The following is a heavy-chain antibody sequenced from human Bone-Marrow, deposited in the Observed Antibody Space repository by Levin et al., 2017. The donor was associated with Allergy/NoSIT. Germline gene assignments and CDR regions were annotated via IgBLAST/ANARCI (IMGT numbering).Heavy chain of an antibody. D-gene: IGHD2-15*01. CDR3: ARVEDSSPDNY. J-gene: IGHJ4*01. V-gene: IGHV4-34*01. Sequence: SETLSLTCAVYGGSFSNYYWSWIRQPPGKGLEWIGEINHSGSTNYNPSLKSRVTISVDTSKNQFSLMLTSVTAADTAVYYCARVEDSSPDNYWGQGTLVTVSS. CDR2: INHSGST. CDR1: GGSFSNYY.